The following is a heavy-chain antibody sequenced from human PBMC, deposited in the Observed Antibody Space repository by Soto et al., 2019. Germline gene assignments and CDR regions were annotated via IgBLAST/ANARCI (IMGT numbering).Heavy chain of an antibody. CDR3: ERGRGIGDSGSWNIYWYYNRDV. D-gene: IGHD6-13*01. Sequence: QVQLVQSGAEEQKPGSSVKVSCKASGGTFSNYALSWVRQVPGQGLERMGGIISLFGTTNYAQKFQDRVTTTDDESTSTVYNERSRLKSEDTTVYYCERGRGIGDSGSWNIYWYYNRDVWGQGTTVTVSS. J-gene: IGHJ6*02. CDR2: IISLFGTT. V-gene: IGHV1-69*01. CDR1: GGTFSNYA.